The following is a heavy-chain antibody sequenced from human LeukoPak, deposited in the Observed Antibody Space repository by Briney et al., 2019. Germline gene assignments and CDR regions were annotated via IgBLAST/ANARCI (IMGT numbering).Heavy chain of an antibody. CDR2: IYYSGST. D-gene: IGHD3-22*01. J-gene: IGHJ4*02. CDR3: ARSPYYYDSSGYYYGGSFDY. CDR1: GGSFSSSSYY. V-gene: IGHV4-39*01. Sequence: PSETLSLTCAVYGGSFSSSSYYWGWIRQPPGKGLEWIGSIYYSGSTYYNPSLKSRVTISVDTSKNQFSLKLSSVTAADTAVYYCARSPYYYDSSGYYYGGSFDYWGQGTLVTVSS.